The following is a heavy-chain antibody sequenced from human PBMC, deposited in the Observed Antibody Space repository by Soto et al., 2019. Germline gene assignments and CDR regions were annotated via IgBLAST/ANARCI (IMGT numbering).Heavy chain of an antibody. CDR2: INPNSGGT. J-gene: IGHJ2*01. D-gene: IGHD3-9*01. V-gene: IGHV1-2*02. Sequence: QVQLVQSGAEVKKPGASVKVSCKASGYIITRYYIHWVRQAPGQRLEWMGWINPNSGGTNYAQKFQGRVSMSRYTSVTKVYMDLSRLSSDDTAVYYWAREKGKTDFYDMGGSYCYFYLWGRGTLVTVSS. CDR1: GYIITRYY. CDR3: AREKGKTDFYDMGGSYCYFYL.